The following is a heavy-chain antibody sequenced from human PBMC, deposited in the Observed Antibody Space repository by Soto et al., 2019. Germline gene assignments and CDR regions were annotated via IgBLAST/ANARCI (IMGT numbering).Heavy chain of an antibody. D-gene: IGHD2-15*01. J-gene: IGHJ4*02. Sequence: QITLKESGPTRVKPTQTLALTCNFSGFTLSTSGVGIGRIRQPPGKALECLGIIYWDDDRRYSPSLKNRLTITKDTSKNEVVLIMTNMDPDDTGTYYCARRRAGDGSGWDVGVFVYCGQGFLVTVSS. V-gene: IGHV2-5*02. CDR1: GFTLSTSGVG. CDR2: IYWDDDR. CDR3: ARRRAGDGSGWDVGVFVY.